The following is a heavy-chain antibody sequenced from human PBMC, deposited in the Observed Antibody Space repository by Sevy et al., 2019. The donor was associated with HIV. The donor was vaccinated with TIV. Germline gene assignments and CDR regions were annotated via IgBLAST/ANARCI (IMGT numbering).Heavy chain of an antibody. CDR1: GGSISSYY. CDR2: IYTSGST. V-gene: IGHV4-4*07. CDR3: ARDWYYYGSGGLYYYYYGMDV. D-gene: IGHD3-10*01. J-gene: IGHJ6*02. Sequence: SETLSLTCTVSGGSISSYYWSWIRQPAGKGLEWIGRIYTSGSTNYNPSLKSRVTMSVDTSKNQVSLKLSSVTAADTAVYYCARDWYYYGSGGLYYYYYGMDVWGQGTTVTVSS.